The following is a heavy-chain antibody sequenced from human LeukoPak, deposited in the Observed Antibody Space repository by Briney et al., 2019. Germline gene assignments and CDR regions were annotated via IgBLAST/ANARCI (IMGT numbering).Heavy chain of an antibody. CDR1: GYTFTGYY. V-gene: IGHV1-69*13. J-gene: IGHJ5*02. CDR2: IIPIFGTA. CDR3: ARALITMVRGVEYWFDP. Sequence: ASVKVSCKASGYTFTGYYMHWVRQAPGQGLEWMGGIIPIFGTANYAQKFQGRVTITADESTSTAYMELSSLRSEDTAVYYCARALITMVRGVEYWFDPWGQGTLVTVSS. D-gene: IGHD3-10*01.